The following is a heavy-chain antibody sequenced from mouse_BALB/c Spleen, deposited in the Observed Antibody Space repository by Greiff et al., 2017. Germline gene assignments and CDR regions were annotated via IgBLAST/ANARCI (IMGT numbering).Heavy chain of an antibody. V-gene: IGHV5-12-1*01. Sequence: DVHLVESGGGLVKPGGSLKLSCAASGFAFSSYDMSWVRQTPEKRLEWVAYISSGGGSTYYPDTVKGRFTISRDNAKNTLYLQMSSLKSEDTAMYYCARPLYYDYDGFAYWGQGTLVTVSA. J-gene: IGHJ3*01. CDR2: ISSGGGST. CDR1: GFAFSSYD. D-gene: IGHD2-4*01. CDR3: ARPLYYDYDGFAY.